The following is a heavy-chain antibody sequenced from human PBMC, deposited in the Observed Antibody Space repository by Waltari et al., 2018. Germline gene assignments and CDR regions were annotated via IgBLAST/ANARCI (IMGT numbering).Heavy chain of an antibody. CDR1: GLTFSPWR. V-gene: IGHV3-30*01. Sequence: VECGGGVVQPGRSLRVSCAAPGLTFSPWRIHWVRQAPGKGLEWVAAMSYDGISRYYADSVKGRFTIGGDDSKNTVYLQIDSLRPEDTAVYYCAREGGTSGYSGYFDHWGQGTLVTVSS. CDR2: MSYDGISR. J-gene: IGHJ4*02. D-gene: IGHD2-15*01. CDR3: AREGGTSGYSGYFDH.